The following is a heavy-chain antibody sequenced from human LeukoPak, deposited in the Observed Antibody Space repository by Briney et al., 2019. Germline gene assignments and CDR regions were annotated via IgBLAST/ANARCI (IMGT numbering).Heavy chain of an antibody. Sequence: GGSLRLSCSASGFTFSSYGMHLVRQAPGKRREGGAAMSCGGSNKYYGDSVKGRFTISRDNSKNTLYLQMNSLQAEHTAVYYCAKDSGIAVAGTLRAFDIWGQGTMVTVSS. V-gene: IGHV3-30*18. CDR2: MSCGGSNK. CDR3: AKDSGIAVAGTLRAFDI. CDR1: GFTFSSYG. D-gene: IGHD6-19*01. J-gene: IGHJ3*02.